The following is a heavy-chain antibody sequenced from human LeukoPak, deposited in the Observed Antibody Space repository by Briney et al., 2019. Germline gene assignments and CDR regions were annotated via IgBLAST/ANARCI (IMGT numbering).Heavy chain of an antibody. D-gene: IGHD2/OR15-2a*01. J-gene: IGHJ4*02. CDR3: ERGPSNRHFDY. CDR1: GFTFRSYS. Sequence: PGGSLRLSCAASGFTFRSYSMDWVRQAPGKGLEWVSHISSGSNSINYADSVKGRFTISRDNAKNSLLLQMNSLRDEDTAVYYCERGPSNRHFDYWGQGTLVTVSS. CDR2: ISSGSNSI. V-gene: IGHV3-48*02.